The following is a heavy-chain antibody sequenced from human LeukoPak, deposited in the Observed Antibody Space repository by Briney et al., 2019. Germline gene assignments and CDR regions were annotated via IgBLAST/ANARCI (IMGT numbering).Heavy chain of an antibody. V-gene: IGHV4-34*01. CDR2: INHSGST. Sequence: PSETLSLTCAVYGGSFSVYYWSWIRQPPGKGLEWIGEINHSGSTNYNPSLKSRVTISVDTSKNQFSLKLSSVTAADTAVYYCARAPQSDFWSGYYPPYFDYWGQGTLVTVSS. CDR3: ARAPQSDFWSGYYPPYFDY. CDR1: GGSFSVYY. D-gene: IGHD3-3*01. J-gene: IGHJ4*02.